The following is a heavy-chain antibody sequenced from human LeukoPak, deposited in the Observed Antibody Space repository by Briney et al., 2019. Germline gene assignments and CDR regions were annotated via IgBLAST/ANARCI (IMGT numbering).Heavy chain of an antibody. Sequence: SETLSLTCTVSGYSISSGYYWGWIRQPPGKGLEWIGSIYHSGSTYYNPSLKSRVTISVDTSKNQFSLKLSSVTAADTAVYYCARDRSFRATYEFDPWGQGTLVTVSS. D-gene: IGHD1-26*01. V-gene: IGHV4-38-2*02. CDR2: IYHSGST. CDR3: ARDRSFRATYEFDP. CDR1: GYSISSGYY. J-gene: IGHJ5*02.